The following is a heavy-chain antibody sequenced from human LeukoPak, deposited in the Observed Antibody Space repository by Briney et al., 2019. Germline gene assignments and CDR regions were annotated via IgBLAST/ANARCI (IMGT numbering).Heavy chain of an antibody. V-gene: IGHV4-4*07. Sequence: ASETLSLTCTVSGGSISTYCWSWIRQPAGKGLEWIGRIYTSGSTSYNPSLRSRVTMSVDTSKNQFSLKLSSVTAADTAVYYCARVAVSGNWYFDLWGRGTLVTVSS. CDR1: GGSISTYC. CDR2: IYTSGST. CDR3: ARVAVSGNWYFDL. D-gene: IGHD6-19*01. J-gene: IGHJ2*01.